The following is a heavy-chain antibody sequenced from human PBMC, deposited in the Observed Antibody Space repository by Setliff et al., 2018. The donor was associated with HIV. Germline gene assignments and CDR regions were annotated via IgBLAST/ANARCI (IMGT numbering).Heavy chain of an antibody. V-gene: IGHV4-34*01. CDR2: IDHSGST. CDR3: ARIWIWVYDSSGYPRSGMKDYFDY. Sequence: SETLSLTCAVYGGSFNDYYWTWIRQPPGKGLEWIGEIDHSGSTKYHASLKSRVTISIDTSKNQHSLKVTSVTAADTAVYYCARIWIWVYDSSGYPRSGMKDYFDYWGQGILVTAPQ. J-gene: IGHJ4*02. D-gene: IGHD3-22*01. CDR1: GGSFNDYY.